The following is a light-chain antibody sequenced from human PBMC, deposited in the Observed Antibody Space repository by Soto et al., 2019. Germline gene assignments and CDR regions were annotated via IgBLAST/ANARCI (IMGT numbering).Light chain of an antibody. CDR3: QQFADSRT. Sequence: MMLTHSAVTVTVGARVTTTIRASHDIERGMAWYQQKPGKPPSLLIFDVSTLHSGVPSRFSGIGSGTEFTLTTITMQPLDSATYSCQQFADSRTSAQRAKVDI. CDR1: HDIERG. V-gene: IGKV1-5*01. J-gene: IGKJ1*01. CDR2: DVS.